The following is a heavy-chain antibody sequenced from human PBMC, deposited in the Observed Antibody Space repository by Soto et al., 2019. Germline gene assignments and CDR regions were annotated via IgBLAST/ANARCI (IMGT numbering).Heavy chain of an antibody. J-gene: IGHJ6*03. CDR3: ARRALVPAADYSYMDV. CDR2: MNPNSGNT. Sequence: ASVKVSCKASGYTLTSDDINWARQATGQGLEWMGWMNPNSGNTGYAQKFQGRVTMTRNTSISTAYMELSSLRSEDTAVYYCARRALVPAADYSYMDVWGNGTTVTVSS. CDR1: GYTLTSDD. V-gene: IGHV1-8*01. D-gene: IGHD2-2*01.